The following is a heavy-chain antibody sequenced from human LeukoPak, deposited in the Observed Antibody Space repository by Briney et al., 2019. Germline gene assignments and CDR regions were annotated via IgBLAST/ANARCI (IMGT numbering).Heavy chain of an antibody. CDR1: ADSISSRY. CDR2: IHYSGTT. V-gene: IGHV4-59*11. Sequence: KPSETLSLTCTVSADSISSRYCSWIRQPPGKGLEWIGYIHYSGTTNYNPPLKSRVTISVDTSKKQFSLKLKSVTAADTAVYYCANLHYVSSGSNFDYWGQGTLVTVSS. CDR3: ANLHYVSSGSNFDY. J-gene: IGHJ4*02. D-gene: IGHD3-22*01.